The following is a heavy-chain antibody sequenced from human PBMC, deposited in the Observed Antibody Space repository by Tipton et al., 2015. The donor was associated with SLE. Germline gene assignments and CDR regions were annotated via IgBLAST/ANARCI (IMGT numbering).Heavy chain of an antibody. CDR1: GGSISSSGSYY. Sequence: TLSLTCAVYGGSISSSGSYYWAWIRQPPGKGLEWIGEVYHRGSTNYNPSLKSRATISVDTSKNQFSLKLSSVTAADTAVYYCAREEKYQLLTDYYAMDVWGQGTTVTVSS. CDR3: AREEKYQLLTDYYAMDV. CDR2: VYHRGST. V-gene: IGHV4-39*07. D-gene: IGHD2-2*01. J-gene: IGHJ6*02.